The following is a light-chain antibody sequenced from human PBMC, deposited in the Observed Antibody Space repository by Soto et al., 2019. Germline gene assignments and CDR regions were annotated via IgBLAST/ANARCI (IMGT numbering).Light chain of an antibody. Sequence: DIQMTQSASTLSASVGDRVTITWRASQSISSWLAWYQQKPGKAPKLLIYKASSLESGVPSRFSGSVYGTEFTLTISRLQPDDVATYYCLQYSSHSWTFGQGTKVDIK. CDR1: QSISSW. CDR3: LQYSSHSWT. J-gene: IGKJ1*01. V-gene: IGKV1-5*03. CDR2: KAS.